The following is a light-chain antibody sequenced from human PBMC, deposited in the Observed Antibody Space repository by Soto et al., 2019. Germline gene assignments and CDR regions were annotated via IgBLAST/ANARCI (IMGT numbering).Light chain of an antibody. CDR3: QHYNNWPALYT. Sequence: EIVMTQSPATLSVSPGERATLSCRASQSDSSNLAWYQQKPGQAPRLLIYGASTRATGIPARFSGSGSGTEFTLTISSLQSEDFAVSYCQHYNNWPALYTFGQGTKLEIK. V-gene: IGKV3-15*01. CDR2: GAS. J-gene: IGKJ2*01. CDR1: QSDSSN.